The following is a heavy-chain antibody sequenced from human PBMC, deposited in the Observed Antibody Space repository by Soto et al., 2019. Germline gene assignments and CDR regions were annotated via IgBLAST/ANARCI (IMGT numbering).Heavy chain of an antibody. D-gene: IGHD4-17*01. CDR2: ISGDSTDI. CDR3: VRGSGRYGFGDYPAE. J-gene: IGHJ4*02. Sequence: QEQLVESGGGLVKPGGSLRLSCAASGFTFNGRYMSWIRQAPGKGLEWVSYISGDSTDISDAESVRGRFTTSRDNARNPLYLQMNSLRAEDTAMYYCVRGSGRYGFGDYPAERGQGTLVTVSS. CDR1: GFTFNGRY. V-gene: IGHV3-11*05.